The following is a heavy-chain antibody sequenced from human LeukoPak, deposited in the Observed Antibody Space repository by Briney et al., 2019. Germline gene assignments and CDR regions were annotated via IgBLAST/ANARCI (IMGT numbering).Heavy chain of an antibody. CDR1: GYSFTSYW. CDR3: ARRSSNELGSLDY. J-gene: IGHJ4*02. CDR2: IYPGGSDT. V-gene: IGHV5-51*01. Sequence: GESLKISCKGSGYSFTSYWIGWVRQMPGKGLEWMGIIYPGGSDTRYSPSFQGQVTISADKSISTAYLQWSSLKASDTAMYYCARRSSNELGSLDYWGQGTLVTVSS. D-gene: IGHD2-2*01.